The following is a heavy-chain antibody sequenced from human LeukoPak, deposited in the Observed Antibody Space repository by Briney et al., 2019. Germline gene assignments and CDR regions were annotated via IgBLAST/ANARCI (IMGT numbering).Heavy chain of an antibody. D-gene: IGHD5-24*01. V-gene: IGHV3-74*01. CDR1: GFTFSSYW. CDR3: ARAKMATIDGLDY. J-gene: IGHJ4*02. Sequence: GGSLRLSCAASGFTFSSYWMHWVRQAPGKGLVWVSRINSDGSSTSYADSVKGRFTISRDNAKNTLYLQMNSLRAEDTAVYYCARAKMATIDGLDYWDQGTLVTVSS. CDR2: INSDGSST.